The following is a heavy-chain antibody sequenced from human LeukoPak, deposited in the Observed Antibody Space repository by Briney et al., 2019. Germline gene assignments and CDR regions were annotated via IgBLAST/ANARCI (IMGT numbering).Heavy chain of an antibody. D-gene: IGHD6-6*01. J-gene: IGHJ4*02. CDR3: AKDYGSSAGRLLTEDTLFNY. V-gene: IGHV3-23*01. CDR2: IDASGGET. CDR1: GFTFCSDA. Sequence: GGSLRLSCAASGFTFCSDAMSWHRQAPGKGLEWVSGIDASGGETWYADSVKGRFTISRDNSKNRLYLQMNSLRAEDTAVYYCAKDYGSSAGRLLTEDTLFNYWGRGTLVTVSS.